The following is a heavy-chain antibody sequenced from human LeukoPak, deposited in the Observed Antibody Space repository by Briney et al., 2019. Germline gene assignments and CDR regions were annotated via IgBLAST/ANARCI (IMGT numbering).Heavy chain of an antibody. J-gene: IGHJ4*02. CDR2: FSGGGDS. V-gene: IGHV3-23*01. CDR1: GFTSGIYA. D-gene: IGHD4-11*01. Sequence: PGGSLGLSCAASGFTSGIYAMSWVRQAPGKGLEWVSAFSGGGDSFYADSVRGRFSVSADKSKNILYLQMNSLRAEDTAVYYCASNYGGWGQGTLVTVSS. CDR3: ASNYGG.